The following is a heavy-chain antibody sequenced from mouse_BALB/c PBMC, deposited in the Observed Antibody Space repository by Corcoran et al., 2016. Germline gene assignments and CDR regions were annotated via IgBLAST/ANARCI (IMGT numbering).Heavy chain of an antibody. J-gene: IGHJ2*01. V-gene: IGHV1S136*01. Sequence: EVQLQQSGPELVKTGASVKMSYKASGYTFPSYVMHWVKQKPGQGLEWIGYINPYNDGTKYNEKFKGKATLTSDKSSSTAYMELSSLTSEDSAVYYCAKNYYGSSYFDYWGQCTTLTVSS. CDR3: AKNYYGSSYFDY. D-gene: IGHD1-1*01. CDR2: INPYNDGT. CDR1: GYTFPSYV.